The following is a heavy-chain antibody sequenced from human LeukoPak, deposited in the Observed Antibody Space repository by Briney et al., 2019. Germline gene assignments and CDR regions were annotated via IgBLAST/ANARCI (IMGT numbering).Heavy chain of an antibody. D-gene: IGHD2-8*01. V-gene: IGHV1-18*01. CDR1: GYTFTSYV. CDR2: ISAYNGNT. J-gene: IGHJ5*02. CDR3: ARVPDIVLMVYATNWFDP. Sequence: ASVKVSCKASGYTFTSYVISWVRQAPGQGLEWMGWISAYNGNTNYAQKLQGRVTMTTDTSTSTAYMELRSLRSDDTAVYYCARVPDIVLMVYATNWFDPWGQGTLVTVSS.